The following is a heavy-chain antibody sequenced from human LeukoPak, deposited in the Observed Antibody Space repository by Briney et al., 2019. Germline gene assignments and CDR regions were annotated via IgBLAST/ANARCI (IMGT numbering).Heavy chain of an antibody. J-gene: IGHJ4*02. CDR2: IYYSGST. Sequence: SETLSLTCTVSGGSISTFYWNWIRQPPGKGLEWIGHIYYSGSTNYNPSLKSRVAISIDTSKNQFSLKLSSVTTADTAVYYCAKSRGSGNYFDSWGQGTLVTVSS. D-gene: IGHD3-10*01. CDR3: AKSRGSGNYFDS. CDR1: GGSISTFY. V-gene: IGHV4-59*01.